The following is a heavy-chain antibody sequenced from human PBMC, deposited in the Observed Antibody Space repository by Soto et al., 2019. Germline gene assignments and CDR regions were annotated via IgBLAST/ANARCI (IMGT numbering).Heavy chain of an antibody. CDR3: XXXXXXXXXXXXXXXXXXI. CDR2: XSYDGSNK. Sequence: QVQLVESGGGVVQPGXSLRLSCAASGFTFSSYGMHWVRXXPXXXXXXXXXXSYDGSNKYYADSVKGRFTISRDNSKNTLYLQMNSLRAXXXAXXXXXXXXXXXXXXXXXXXXXXIWGQGTMVTVSS. V-gene: IGHV3-30*03. J-gene: IGHJ3*02. CDR1: GFTFSSYG.